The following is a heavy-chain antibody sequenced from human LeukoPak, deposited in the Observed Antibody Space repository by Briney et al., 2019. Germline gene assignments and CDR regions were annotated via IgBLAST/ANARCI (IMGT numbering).Heavy chain of an antibody. CDR1: GFTFSSYS. J-gene: IGHJ4*02. CDR2: ISSSSSYI. Sequence: GGSLRLSCAASGFTFSSYSMNWVRQAPGKGLEWVSSISSSSSYIYYADSAKGRFTISRDNAKNSLYLQMNSLRAEDTAVYYCASVYGYCSSTSCYTFDYWGQGTLVTVSS. D-gene: IGHD2-2*02. CDR3: ASVYGYCSSTSCYTFDY. V-gene: IGHV3-21*01.